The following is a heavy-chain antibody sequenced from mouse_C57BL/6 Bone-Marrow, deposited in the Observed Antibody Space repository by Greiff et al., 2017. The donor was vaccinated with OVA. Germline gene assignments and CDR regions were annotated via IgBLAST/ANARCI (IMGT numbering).Heavy chain of an antibody. CDR1: GFNIKNTY. CDR2: IDPANDNT. V-gene: IGHV14-3*01. Sequence: EVQLQQSVAELVRPGASVKLSCTASGFNIKNTYMHWVKQRPEQGLEWIGRIDPANDNTKYAPKFQGKATMTADTSSNTAYRPLSSLSSEDTAVYCCARGNFGSSFYAMDYWGQGTSVTVSS. CDR3: ARGNFGSSFYAMDY. D-gene: IGHD1-1*01. J-gene: IGHJ4*01.